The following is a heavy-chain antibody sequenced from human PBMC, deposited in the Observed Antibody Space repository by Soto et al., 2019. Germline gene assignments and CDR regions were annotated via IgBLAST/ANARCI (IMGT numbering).Heavy chain of an antibody. CDR3: ARCTKGAGGWYFDL. CDR1: GFTLDNHA. CDR2: ISAIVYNDAK. V-gene: IGHV1-18*01. J-gene: IGHJ2*01. D-gene: IGHD3-10*01. Sequence: QVQVVQSEVEVRRPGASVRVSCKASGFTLDNHAMSWVRQAPGQGLEWMGWISAIVYNDAKNYARKFLGRLTMTRDTSPNEVYLDRRSLTSDDTAVYYCARCTKGAGGWYFDLWGRGTLVVVSS.